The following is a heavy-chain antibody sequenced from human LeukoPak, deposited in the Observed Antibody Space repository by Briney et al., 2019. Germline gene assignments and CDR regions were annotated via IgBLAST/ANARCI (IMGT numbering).Heavy chain of an antibody. CDR3: ATTYDSSGCD. CDR2: IKQDGSGK. V-gene: IGHV3-7*01. Sequence: QPGGSLRLSCAASGFTFSSFWMAWVRQAPGKGLEWVANIKQDGSGKYYGDSVKGRFTISRDNAKNSLYLQMNSLRAEDTAVYYCATTYDSSGCDWGQGTLVTVSS. D-gene: IGHD3-22*01. CDR1: GFTFSSFW. J-gene: IGHJ4*02.